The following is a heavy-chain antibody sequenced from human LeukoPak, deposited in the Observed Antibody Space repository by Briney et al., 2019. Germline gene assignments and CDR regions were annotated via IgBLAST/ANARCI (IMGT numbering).Heavy chain of an antibody. CDR1: GFTVSSNY. D-gene: IGHD4-17*01. Sequence: GGSLRLSCAASGFTVSSNYMNWVRQAPGKGLEWVSVIYSGGSTYYADSVKGRFTISRDNSKNTLYLQMNSLRAEDTAVYYCARGNDYGDYYFDYWGQGTLVTVSS. V-gene: IGHV3-66*01. CDR3: ARGNDYGDYYFDY. J-gene: IGHJ4*02. CDR2: IYSGGST.